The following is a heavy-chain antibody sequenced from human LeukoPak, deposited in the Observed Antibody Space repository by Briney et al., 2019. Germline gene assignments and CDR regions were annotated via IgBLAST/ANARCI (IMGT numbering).Heavy chain of an antibody. D-gene: IGHD4-17*01. Sequence: PSETLSLTCAVYGGSISRYYWSGIRQPPGKGLEWIGYIYYTVSTTYNPSLKSRVTISVDTSKNQFSLKLSSVTAADTAVYYCARHYYGDYPNLYYFDYWGQGTLVTVSS. CDR2: IYYTVST. CDR3: ARHYYGDYPNLYYFDY. V-gene: IGHV4-59*08. J-gene: IGHJ4*02. CDR1: GGSISRYY.